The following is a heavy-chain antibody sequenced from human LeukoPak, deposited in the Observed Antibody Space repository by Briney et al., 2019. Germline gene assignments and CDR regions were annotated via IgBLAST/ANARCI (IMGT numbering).Heavy chain of an antibody. Sequence: GGPLRLSCAASGFTFSDYYMSWIRQAPGKGLEWVSYISSSGSTIYYADSVKGRFTISRDNAKNSLYLQVNSLRAEDAAVYYCARDGILWFGELHDAFDIWGQGTMVTVSS. CDR3: ARDGILWFGELHDAFDI. CDR2: ISSSGSTI. V-gene: IGHV3-11*01. D-gene: IGHD3-10*01. CDR1: GFTFSDYY. J-gene: IGHJ3*02.